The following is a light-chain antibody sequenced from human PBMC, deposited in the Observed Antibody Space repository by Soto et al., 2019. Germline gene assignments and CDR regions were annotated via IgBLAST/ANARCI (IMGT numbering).Light chain of an antibody. CDR3: SSYTSTRV. Sequence: QSVLTQPASVSGSPGQSITISCTGTSSDVGDYKYVSWYQQHPGKAPKLMIYEVSNRPSGVSNRFSGSKSGNTASLTISGIHAEDEADYYCSSYTSTRVFGGGTQLTVL. J-gene: IGLJ2*01. CDR2: EVS. CDR1: SSDVGDYKY. V-gene: IGLV2-14*03.